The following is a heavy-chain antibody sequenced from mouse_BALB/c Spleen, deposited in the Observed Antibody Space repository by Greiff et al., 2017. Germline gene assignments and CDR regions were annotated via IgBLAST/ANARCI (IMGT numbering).Heavy chain of an antibody. J-gene: IGHJ2*01. CDR1: GFTFSSYA. CDR2: ISSGGSYT. V-gene: IGHV5-9-4*01. CDR3: ARRGNYDFDY. Sequence: DVMLVESGGGLVKPGGSLKLSCAASGFTFSSYAMSWVRQSPEKRLEWVAEISSGGSYTYYPDTVTGRFTISRDNAKNTLYLEMSSLRSEDTAMYYCARRGNYDFDYWGQGTTLTVSS. D-gene: IGHD2-1*01.